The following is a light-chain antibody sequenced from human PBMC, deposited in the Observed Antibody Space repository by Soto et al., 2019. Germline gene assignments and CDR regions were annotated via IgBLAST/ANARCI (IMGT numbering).Light chain of an antibody. V-gene: IGKV3D-7*01. CDR1: QSVTSNY. CDR2: GAS. J-gene: IGKJ5*01. Sequence: EIVMTQSPATLSLSPGERATLSCRATQSVTSNYLSWYQQKPGQAPRLLIYGASTSATGIPARFSGIGSGTYFTLTIHSTQPENVAVNSCLQDYNLTNRLGQGT. CDR3: LQDYNLTNR.